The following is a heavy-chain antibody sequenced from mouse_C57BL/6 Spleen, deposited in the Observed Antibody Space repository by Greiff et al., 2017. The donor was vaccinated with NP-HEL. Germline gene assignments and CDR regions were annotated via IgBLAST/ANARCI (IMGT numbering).Heavy chain of an antibody. CDR1: GFTFSDYG. Sequence: EVQRVESGGGLVKPGGSLKLSCAASGFTFSDYGMHWVRQAPEKGLEWVAYISSGSSTIYYADTVKGRFTISRDNAKNTLFLQMTSLRSEDTAMYYCARENYGSSPFAYWGQGTLVTVSA. CDR2: ISSGSSTI. D-gene: IGHD1-1*01. V-gene: IGHV5-17*01. J-gene: IGHJ3*01. CDR3: ARENYGSSPFAY.